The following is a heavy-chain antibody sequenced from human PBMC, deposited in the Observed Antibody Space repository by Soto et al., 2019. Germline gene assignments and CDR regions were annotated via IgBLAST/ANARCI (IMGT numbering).Heavy chain of an antibody. CDR2: IIPIFGTA. V-gene: IGHV1-69*06. J-gene: IGHJ6*02. Sequence: SVKVSCKASGGTFSSYAISWVRQAPGQGLEWMGGIIPIFGTANYAQKFQGRVTITADKSTSTAYMELSSLRSEDTAVYYCARRVANSKYYYYGMDVWGQGTTVTVSS. D-gene: IGHD2-15*01. CDR1: GGTFSSYA. CDR3: ARRVANSKYYYYGMDV.